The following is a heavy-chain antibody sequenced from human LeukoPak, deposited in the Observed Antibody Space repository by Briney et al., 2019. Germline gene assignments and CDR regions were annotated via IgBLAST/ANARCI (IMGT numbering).Heavy chain of an antibody. V-gene: IGHV3-23*01. CDR1: GFSFSTYD. CDR3: ARGGYFSFDY. Sequence: PGGSLRLSCVTSGFSFSTYDMSWVRQAPGKGLEWVSGITANTRGSITYSADSVKGRFTISRDSSKDTLYLQMNSLRAEDTAVYFCARGGYFSFDYWGQGTLVTVSS. CDR2: ITANTRGSIT. D-gene: IGHD2/OR15-2a*01. J-gene: IGHJ4*02.